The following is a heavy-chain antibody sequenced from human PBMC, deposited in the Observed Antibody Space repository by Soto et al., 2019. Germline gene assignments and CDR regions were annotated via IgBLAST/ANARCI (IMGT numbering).Heavy chain of an antibody. D-gene: IGHD6-13*01. CDR1: GYTFTGYY. V-gene: IGHV1-2*02. CDR2: INPNSGGT. J-gene: IGHJ4*02. CDR3: ARDKMAPAAGRGLFGY. Sequence: QVPLVQSGAEVKKPGASVKVSCKASGYTFTGYYMHWVRQAPGQGLEWMGWINPNSGGTNYAQKFQGRVTMTRDTSISTAYMELSRLRSDDTAVYYCARDKMAPAAGRGLFGYWGQGTLVTVSS.